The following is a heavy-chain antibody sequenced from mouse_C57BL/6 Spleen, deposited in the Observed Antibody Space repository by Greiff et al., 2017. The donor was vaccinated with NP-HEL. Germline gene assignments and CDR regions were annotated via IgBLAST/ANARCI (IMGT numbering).Heavy chain of an antibody. D-gene: IGHD1-1*01. V-gene: IGHV2-2*01. CDR3: ASPLYYGSSYDYYAMDY. CDR1: GFSLTSYG. J-gene: IGHJ4*01. Sequence: VKLMESGPGLVQPSQSLSITCTVSGFSLTSYGVHWVRQSPGKGLEWLGVIWSGGSTDYNAAFISRLSISKDNSKSQVFFKMNSLQADDTAIYYCASPLYYGSSYDYYAMDYWGQGTSVTVSS. CDR2: IWSGGST.